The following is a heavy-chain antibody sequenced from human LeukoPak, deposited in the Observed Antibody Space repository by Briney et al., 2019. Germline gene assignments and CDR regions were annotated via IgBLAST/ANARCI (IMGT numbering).Heavy chain of an antibody. J-gene: IGHJ1*01. CDR1: GYTFTSYS. Sequence: ASVKVSCKASGYTFTSYSLHWVRQAPGQGLEWMAIINPSDTSTNYAQKFQGRVTMTRDTSTSTVYMELSSLRSEDTAVYYCARDHALTTYYYDSSGPGEYFQHWGQGTLVTVSS. CDR3: ARDHALTTYYYDSSGPGEYFQH. V-gene: IGHV1-46*01. CDR2: INPSDTST. D-gene: IGHD3-22*01.